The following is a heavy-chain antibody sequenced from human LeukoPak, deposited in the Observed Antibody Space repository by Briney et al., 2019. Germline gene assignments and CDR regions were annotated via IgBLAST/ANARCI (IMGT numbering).Heavy chain of an antibody. D-gene: IGHD6-13*01. Sequence: ASVKVSFKGSGYTFTSYYMHWVRQAPGQGLEWMGIINPSGGSTSYAQKFQGRVTMTRDTSTSTVYMELSSLRSEDTAVYYCARDNKEQQLVQGAFDIWGQGTMVTVSS. CDR2: INPSGGST. V-gene: IGHV1-46*01. CDR3: ARDNKEQQLVQGAFDI. CDR1: GYTFTSYY. J-gene: IGHJ3*02.